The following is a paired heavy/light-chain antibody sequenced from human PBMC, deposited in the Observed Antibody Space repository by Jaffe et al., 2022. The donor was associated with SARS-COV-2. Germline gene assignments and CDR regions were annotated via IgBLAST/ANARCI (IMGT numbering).Light chain of an antibody. V-gene: IGKV4-1*01. Sequence: DIVMTQSPDSLAVSLGERATINCKSTQSVLYSSNNKNYLAWYQQKSGQPPKLLIYWASTRESGVPDRFSGSGSGTDFTLTISSLQAEDVAVYYCQQYSSIPRTFGQGTKVEVK. CDR1: QSVLYSSNNKNY. CDR2: WAS. J-gene: IGKJ1*01. CDR3: QQYSSIPRT.
Heavy chain of an antibody. V-gene: IGHV3-53*04. CDR3: ARGRTDDYGDYFDY. J-gene: IGHJ4*02. CDR2: IYSGGST. D-gene: IGHD4-17*01. CDR1: GFTVSDNY. Sequence: EVQLVESGGGLVQPGGSLRLSCAASGFTVSDNYMSWVRQAPGKGLEWVSVIYSGGSTYYADSVKGRFTISRHNSNNTLSLQMNSLRAEDTAVYYCARGRTDDYGDYFDYWGQGTLVTVSS.